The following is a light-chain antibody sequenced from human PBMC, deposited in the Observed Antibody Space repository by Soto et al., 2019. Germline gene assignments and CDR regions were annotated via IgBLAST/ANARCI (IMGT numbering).Light chain of an antibody. CDR1: QSVSSY. Sequence: EMVFTQSPATLSLSPGERATLSCRASQSVSSYLAWYQQKPGQAPRLLIYDAANRATGIPARFSGSGSGTDFTLTSSSLEPEDFALYYCQQRSNWPPYTFGQGTKLEIK. CDR2: DAA. J-gene: IGKJ2*01. CDR3: QQRSNWPPYT. V-gene: IGKV3-11*01.